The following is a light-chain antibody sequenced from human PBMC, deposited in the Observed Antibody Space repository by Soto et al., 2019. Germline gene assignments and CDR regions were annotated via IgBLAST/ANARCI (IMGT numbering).Light chain of an antibody. Sequence: EVVLTQSPGALSLSTGEGVTLSCRASQNIRGNELAWYRQKRGQAPRLLIYGGSSRAEGIPDRFSGRGTGTNFTRTLSRLEPEASAVYYCQDYGTSHPWTFGKRTKLEIK. CDR3: QDYGTSHPWT. CDR2: GGS. V-gene: IGKV3-20*01. CDR1: QNIRGNE. J-gene: IGKJ1*01.